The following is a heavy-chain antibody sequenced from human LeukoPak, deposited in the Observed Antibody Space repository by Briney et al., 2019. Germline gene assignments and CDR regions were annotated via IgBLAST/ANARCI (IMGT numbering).Heavy chain of an antibody. J-gene: IGHJ4*02. CDR2: INHSGST. D-gene: IGHD3-9*01. V-gene: IGHV4-34*01. Sequence: PSETLSLTCAVYGGSFSGYYWSWIRQPPGKGLEWMGEINHSGSTNYNPSLKSRVTISVHTSKNQFSLKLSSVTAADTALYYCARGETGLYYDIPAYFDYWGQGTLVTVSS. CDR3: ARGETGLYYDIPAYFDY. CDR1: GGSFSGYY.